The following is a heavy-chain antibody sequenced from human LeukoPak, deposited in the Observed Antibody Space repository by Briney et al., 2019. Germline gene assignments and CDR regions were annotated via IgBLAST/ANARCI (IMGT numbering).Heavy chain of an antibody. CDR3: ARSIVRGVNPSTVGY. V-gene: IGHV1-2*02. CDR1: GYTFTGYY. Sequence: GASVKVSCKASGYTFTGYYMHWVRQAPGQGLEWMGWINPNSGGTNYAQKFQGRVTMTRDTSISTAYMELSRLRSDDTAVYYCARSIVRGVNPSTVGYWGQGTLVTVSS. CDR2: INPNSGGT. J-gene: IGHJ4*02. D-gene: IGHD3-10*01.